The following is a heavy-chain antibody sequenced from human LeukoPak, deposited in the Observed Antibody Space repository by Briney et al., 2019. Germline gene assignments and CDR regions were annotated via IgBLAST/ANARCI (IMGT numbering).Heavy chain of an antibody. D-gene: IGHD3-3*01. CDR2: IRYDGSNK. V-gene: IGHV3-30*02. Sequence: GGSLRLSCAASGFTFSSYGMHWVRQAPGKGLEWVAFIRYDGSNKYYADSVKGRFTISRDNSKNTLYLQMNSLRAEDTAVYYCAKLRFRAVRFLECLPPPKDYWGQGPLVTVSS. CDR3: AKLRFRAVRFLECLPPPKDY. J-gene: IGHJ4*02. CDR1: GFTFSSYG.